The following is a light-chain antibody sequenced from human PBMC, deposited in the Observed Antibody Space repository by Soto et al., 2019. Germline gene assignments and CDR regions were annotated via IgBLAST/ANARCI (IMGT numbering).Light chain of an antibody. V-gene: IGLV2-11*01. CDR2: DVS. J-gene: IGLJ1*01. CDR1: SSDVGDYKY. Sequence: QSALTQSRSVSGSPGQSVTISCTGTSSDVGDYKYVSWYRQHPGKAPKLIIYDVSERPSGVPDRFSGSKSGNTASLTISGLQAEDEDDYYCCSYAGSYSDVFGTGTKLTVL. CDR3: CSYAGSYSDV.